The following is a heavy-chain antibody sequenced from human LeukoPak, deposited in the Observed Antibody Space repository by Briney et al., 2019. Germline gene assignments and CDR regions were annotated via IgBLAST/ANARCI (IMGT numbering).Heavy chain of an antibody. V-gene: IGHV3-30*02. D-gene: IGHD6-6*01. Sequence: GGSLRLSCAASGFTFSSYGMHWVRQAPGKGLEWVTLIRYDGSNKYYADSVKGRFTISRDNSKNTLYLQMNSLRTEDTAVYYCARHSSSEGAPDYWGQGTLVTVSS. CDR3: ARHSSSEGAPDY. CDR2: IRYDGSNK. CDR1: GFTFSSYG. J-gene: IGHJ4*02.